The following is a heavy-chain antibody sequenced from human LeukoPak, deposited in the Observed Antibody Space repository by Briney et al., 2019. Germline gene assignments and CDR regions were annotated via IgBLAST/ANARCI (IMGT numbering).Heavy chain of an antibody. D-gene: IGHD6-19*01. CDR3: AKNKEWLVPNDY. CDR2: ISSSGGTT. V-gene: IGHV3-23*01. Sequence: GGSLRLSCAASGLSARSNGMSWVRQAPGKGLEWVSVISSSGGTTNYAGSVRGRFTISRDNSKSTLYLQMNSLRAEDTAVYYCAKNKEWLVPNDYWGQGTLVTVSS. J-gene: IGHJ4*02. CDR1: GLSARSNG.